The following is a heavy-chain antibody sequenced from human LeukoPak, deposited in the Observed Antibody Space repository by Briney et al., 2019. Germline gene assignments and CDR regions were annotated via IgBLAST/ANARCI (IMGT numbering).Heavy chain of an antibody. D-gene: IGHD1-1*01. Sequence: GGSLRLSCVASGFTFSNYWMHWVRQRTGKGLEWVSGIGSTGDTNYLGSVKGRFTISRETAKNSLYLQMNSLRAEDTAVYYCASRTSWYYGLDVWGQGTTVTVSS. CDR2: IGSTGDT. J-gene: IGHJ6*02. CDR3: ASRTSWYYGLDV. V-gene: IGHV3-13*01. CDR1: GFTFSNYW.